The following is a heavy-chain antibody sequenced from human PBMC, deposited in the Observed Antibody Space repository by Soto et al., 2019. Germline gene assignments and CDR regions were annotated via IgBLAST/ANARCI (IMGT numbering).Heavy chain of an antibody. J-gene: IGHJ3*02. V-gene: IGHV1-2*04. Sequence: QVQLVQSGAEVKKPGASVKVSCKASGYTFTGYYMHWVRQAPGQGLEWMGWINPNSGGTNYAQKFRGWVTMTRDTSISTAYMELSRLRSDDTAVYYCAREGSGWYRKRGAFDIWGQGTMVTVSS. CDR1: GYTFTGYY. D-gene: IGHD6-19*01. CDR2: INPNSGGT. CDR3: AREGSGWYRKRGAFDI.